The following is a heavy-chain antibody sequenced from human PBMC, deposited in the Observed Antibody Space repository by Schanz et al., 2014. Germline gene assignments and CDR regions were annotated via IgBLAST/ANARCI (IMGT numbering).Heavy chain of an antibody. V-gene: IGHV3-21*01. D-gene: IGHD1-26*01. CDR3: AKYGTGKGVSFEY. J-gene: IGHJ4*02. Sequence: QLVESGGGLVKPGGSLRLSCATSGFTLRRYSMNWVRQAPGGGLEWVSSISATSNFVHYAASVEGRFTISRDNAKNSLYLQMNSLTAEDTAVYYCAKYGTGKGVSFEYWGQGTLVTVSS. CDR1: GFTLRRYS. CDR2: ISATSNFV.